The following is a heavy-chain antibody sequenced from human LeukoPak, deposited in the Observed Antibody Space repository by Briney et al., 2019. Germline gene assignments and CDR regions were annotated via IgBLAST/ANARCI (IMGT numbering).Heavy chain of an antibody. CDR1: GGSFSGYY. CDR2: INHSGST. J-gene: IGHJ6*02. D-gene: IGHD3-16*01. CDR3: ARGPSTWGGRGMDV. Sequence: SETLSLTCAVYGGSFSGYYWSWIRQPPGKGLEWIGEINHSGSTNYNPSLKSRVTISVDTSKNQFSLKLSSVTAADTAVYYCARGPSTWGGRGMDVWGQGTTVTVS. V-gene: IGHV4-34*01.